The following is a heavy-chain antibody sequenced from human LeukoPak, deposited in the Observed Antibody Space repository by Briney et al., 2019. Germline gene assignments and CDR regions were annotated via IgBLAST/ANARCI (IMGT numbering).Heavy chain of an antibody. CDR3: AKVEWDYYDSSGYYLDY. CDR1: GFTFSSHA. V-gene: IGHV3-23*01. CDR2: ISGSGGST. D-gene: IGHD3-22*01. J-gene: IGHJ4*02. Sequence: SGGSLRLSCAASGFTFSSHAMSWVRQAPGKGLEWVSAISGSGGSTYYADSVKGRFTISRDNSKNTLYLQMNSLRAEDTAVYYCAKVEWDYYDSSGYYLDYWGQGTLVTVSS.